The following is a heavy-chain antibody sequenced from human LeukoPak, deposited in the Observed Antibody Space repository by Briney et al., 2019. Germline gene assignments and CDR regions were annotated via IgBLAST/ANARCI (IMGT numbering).Heavy chain of an antibody. J-gene: IGHJ5*02. Sequence: SETLSLTCTVSGGSISSSSHYWGWIRQPPGKGLEWIGSIYYSGYTYYNPSPKSRVTISVDTSKNQFSLKLSSVTAADTAVYYCARDHGYCSGTSCQAPWFDPWGQGTLVTVSS. CDR2: IYYSGYT. D-gene: IGHD2-2*01. V-gene: IGHV4-39*07. CDR1: GGSISSSSHY. CDR3: ARDHGYCSGTSCQAPWFDP.